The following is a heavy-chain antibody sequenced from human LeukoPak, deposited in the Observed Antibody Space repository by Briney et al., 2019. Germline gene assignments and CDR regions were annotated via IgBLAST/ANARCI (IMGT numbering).Heavy chain of an antibody. D-gene: IGHD6-6*01. V-gene: IGHV4-59*11. CDR1: GGSISSHY. J-gene: IGHJ3*02. CDR2: IYYSGST. Sequence: PSETLSLTCTVPGGSISSHYWSWIRQPPGKGLEWIGYIYYSGSTNYNPSLKSRVTISVDTSKNQFSLKLSSVTAADTAVYYCARDRASIAAAGTAFDIWGQGTMVTVSA. CDR3: ARDRASIAAAGTAFDI.